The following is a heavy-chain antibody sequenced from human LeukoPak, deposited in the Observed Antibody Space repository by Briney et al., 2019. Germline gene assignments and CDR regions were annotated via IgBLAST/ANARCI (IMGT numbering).Heavy chain of an antibody. D-gene: IGHD3-22*01. J-gene: IGHJ4*02. CDR1: GGSISSYY. Sequence: PSETLSLTCTVSGGSISSYYGSCIPQPPGKGLEWIGYIYYSGSTNYNPSLKSRVTISVDTSKNQLSLKLSSVTAADTAVYYCARAHPDYYDSRGYPFFDYWGQGTLVIVSS. CDR3: ARAHPDYYDSRGYPFFDY. V-gene: IGHV4-59*01. CDR2: IYYSGST.